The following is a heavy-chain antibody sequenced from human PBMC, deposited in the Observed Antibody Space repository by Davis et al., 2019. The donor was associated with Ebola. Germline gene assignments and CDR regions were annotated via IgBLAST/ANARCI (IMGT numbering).Heavy chain of an antibody. Sequence: MPSETLSLTCAVYGGSFSGYYWSWIRQPPGKGLEWIEEINHSGSTNYNPSLKSRVTISVDTSKNQFSLKVSSVTAADTAVYYCARRVGAAWSWFDPWGQGTLVTVSS. CDR3: ARRVGAAWSWFDP. CDR1: GGSFSGYY. J-gene: IGHJ5*02. D-gene: IGHD2-15*01. V-gene: IGHV4-34*01. CDR2: INHSGST.